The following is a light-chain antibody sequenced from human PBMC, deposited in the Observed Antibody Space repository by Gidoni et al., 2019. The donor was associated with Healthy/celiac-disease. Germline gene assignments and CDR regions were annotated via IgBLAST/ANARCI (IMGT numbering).Light chain of an antibody. CDR3: QSADSSGTYRV. CDR2: KDS. Sequence: SYELTQPPSVSVSPGQTARITCSGDALPKQYAYWYQQKPGQAPVLVLYKDSERPSGIPERFSGSSSGTTVTLTISGVQAEAEADYYCQSADSSGTYRVFGTGTKVTV. V-gene: IGLV3-25*02. CDR1: ALPKQY. J-gene: IGLJ1*01.